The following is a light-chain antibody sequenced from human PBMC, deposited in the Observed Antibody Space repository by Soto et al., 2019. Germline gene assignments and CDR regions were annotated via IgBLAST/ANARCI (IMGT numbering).Light chain of an antibody. CDR1: QGISSL. CDR3: QQANSFRS. Sequence: DLQMTQSPSSVSASVGDRVTITCRASQGISSLLAWYQQKPGKAPKLLIYAASSLQSGVPSRFSGSGSRTDFTLTICSLQPEDFATYYCQQANSFRSFGPGTKVDIK. J-gene: IGKJ3*01. CDR2: AAS. V-gene: IGKV1-12*01.